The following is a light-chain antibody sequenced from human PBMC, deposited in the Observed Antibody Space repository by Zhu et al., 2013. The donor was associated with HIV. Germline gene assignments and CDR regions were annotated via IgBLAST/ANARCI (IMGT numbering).Light chain of an antibody. CDR3: QSYDTSLSGPVV. CDR1: TSNIGSNY. V-gene: IGLV1-47*01. CDR2: RNN. J-gene: IGLJ2*01. Sequence: QSVVTQPPSVSGTPGQRVTISCSGSTSNIGSNYVYWYQQVPGTAPKLLIYRNNQRPSGVPDRFSGSKSGTSASLAISGLRSEDEADYYCQSYDTSLSGPVVFGGGTKLTVL.